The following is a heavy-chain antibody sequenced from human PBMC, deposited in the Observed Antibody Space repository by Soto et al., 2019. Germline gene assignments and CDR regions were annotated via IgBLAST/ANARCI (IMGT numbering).Heavy chain of an antibody. Sequence: PSETLSLSCTVSGCSISSGGYYWSWIRQHPGKGLEWIGYIYYSGSTYYNPSLKSRVTISVDTSKNQFSLKLSSVTAADTAVYYCARVIGYSSSLDYWGQGTLVTVSS. V-gene: IGHV4-31*03. D-gene: IGHD6-13*01. CDR2: IYYSGST. J-gene: IGHJ4*02. CDR3: ARVIGYSSSLDY. CDR1: GCSISSGGYY.